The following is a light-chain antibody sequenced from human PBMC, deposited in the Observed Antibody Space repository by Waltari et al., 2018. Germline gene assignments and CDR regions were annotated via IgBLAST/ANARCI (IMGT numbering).Light chain of an antibody. J-gene: IGKJ1*01. V-gene: IGKV4-1*01. CDR3: QQYYDTPRT. Sequence: DIVMTQSTDSLAVSLGERATINCKSSQTVLYASDNNNYLAWYQQKPGQPPKLLIYWASTRSSGVPARFSGSGSGTDFTLTISSLQAEDVAVYYCQQYYDTPRTFGQGTRVEIK. CDR1: QTVLYASDNNNY. CDR2: WAS.